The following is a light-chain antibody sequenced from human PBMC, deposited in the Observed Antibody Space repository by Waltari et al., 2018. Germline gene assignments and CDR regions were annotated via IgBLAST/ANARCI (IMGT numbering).Light chain of an antibody. CDR2: EAS. CDR1: QSVGSH. Sequence: EIVMTQSPATLSVSPGDRVTLSCRASQSVGSHLAWYQQQSGQPPRLLLYEASARATDIPARFSGSGSGTEFTLTVSALKSEDFAVYYCQQYKDWPRTFGRGTKVEF. J-gene: IGKJ1*01. CDR3: QQYKDWPRT. V-gene: IGKV3-15*01.